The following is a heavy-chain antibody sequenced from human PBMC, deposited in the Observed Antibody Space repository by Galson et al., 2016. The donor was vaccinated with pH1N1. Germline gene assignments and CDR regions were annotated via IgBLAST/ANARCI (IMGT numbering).Heavy chain of an antibody. J-gene: IGHJ4*02. CDR2: INPNNGDT. D-gene: IGHD3-22*01. Sequence: VSCKASEYTFIGYYIHWMRQAPGHGLAWMGRINPNNGDTHYAQNFQGRVTMTRDTSISTAYMELNSLRSDDTAVYYCARVNTYDSSGYYPFDYLGQGTQVTVSS. CDR1: EYTFIGYY. V-gene: IGHV1-2*06. CDR3: ARVNTYDSSGYYPFDY.